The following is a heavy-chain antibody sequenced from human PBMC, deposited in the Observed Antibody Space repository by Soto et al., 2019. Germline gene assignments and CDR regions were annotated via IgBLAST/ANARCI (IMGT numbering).Heavy chain of an antibody. Sequence: QVQLVQSGAEVKKPGSSVKVSCKASEGTFSSYAISWVRQAPGQGLECMGGIIPVFGTANYAQKFQGRVTINADESTSTVYMEPSSLRSEDTAVYYCARGWNDFPHWGQGTLVTVSS. V-gene: IGHV1-69*01. D-gene: IGHD1-1*01. J-gene: IGHJ1*01. CDR2: IIPVFGTA. CDR3: ARGWNDFPH. CDR1: EGTFSSYA.